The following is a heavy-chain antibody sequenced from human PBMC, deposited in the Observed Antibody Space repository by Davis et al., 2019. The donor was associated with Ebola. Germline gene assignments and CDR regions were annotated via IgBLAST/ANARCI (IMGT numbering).Heavy chain of an antibody. V-gene: IGHV1-69*13. CDR3: ARGLHGDYSFDY. CDR2: IIPIFGTA. J-gene: IGHJ4*02. CDR1: GYTFTSYA. D-gene: IGHD4-17*01. Sequence: AASVKVSCKASGYTFTSYAMHWVRQAPGQGLEWMGGIIPIFGTANYAQKFQGRVTITADESTSTAYMELSSLRSEDTAVYYCARGLHGDYSFDYWGQGTLVTVSS.